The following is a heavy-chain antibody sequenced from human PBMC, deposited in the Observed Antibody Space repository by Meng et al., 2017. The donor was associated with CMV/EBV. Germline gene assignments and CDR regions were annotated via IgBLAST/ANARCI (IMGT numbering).Heavy chain of an antibody. CDR2: ISAYNGNT. J-gene: IGHJ6*02. CDR3: ARDALYSSSWYYYYYGMDV. CDR1: GYTFTSYG. D-gene: IGHD6-13*01. Sequence: ASVKVSCKASGYTFTSYGISWVRQAPGQGLEWMGWISAYNGNTNYAQKLQARVTMTTDASTSTAYMELRSLRSDDTAVYYCARDALYSSSWYYYYYGMDVWGQGTTVTVSS. V-gene: IGHV1-18*01.